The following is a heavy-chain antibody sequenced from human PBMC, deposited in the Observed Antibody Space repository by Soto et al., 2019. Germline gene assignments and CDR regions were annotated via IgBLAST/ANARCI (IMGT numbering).Heavy chain of an antibody. CDR2: VHTDGSNP. CDR3: TNAVDY. J-gene: IGHJ4*02. V-gene: IGHV3-74*01. CDR1: GFTFDTYW. Sequence: EVQLVESGGGLVQPGGSLRLSCVASGFTFDTYWMHWVRQAPGKGLEWVARVHTDGSNPPYGDSVKGRFTVSRDNAKSTLFLQMDSQRAEDTALYYCTNAVDYWGQGTLVTVSS.